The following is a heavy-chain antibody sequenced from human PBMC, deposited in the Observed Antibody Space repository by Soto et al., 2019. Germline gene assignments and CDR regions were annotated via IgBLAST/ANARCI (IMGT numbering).Heavy chain of an antibody. CDR1: GYTFTSYG. V-gene: IGHV1-18*01. J-gene: IGHJ4*02. CDR3: ARVDYDFWSGYPAPHFDY. D-gene: IGHD3-3*01. Sequence: ASVKVSCKASGYTFTSYGISWVRQAPGQGLEWMGWISAYNGNTNYAQKLQGRVTMTTDTSTSTAYMELRSLRSDDTAVYYCARVDYDFWSGYPAPHFDYWGQRSLVTVSS. CDR2: ISAYNGNT.